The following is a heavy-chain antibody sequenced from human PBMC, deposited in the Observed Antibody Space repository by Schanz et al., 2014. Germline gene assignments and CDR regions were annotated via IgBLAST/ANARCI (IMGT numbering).Heavy chain of an antibody. CDR2: IVPIAGIT. J-gene: IGHJ5*02. CDR3: AREVGLYDRGWFDP. CDR1: GGTFSSDT. Sequence: QLQLVQSGAEVKKPGSSVKVSCKASGGTFSSDTFSWVRQAPGQGLEWMGRIVPIAGITNYAQMFQGRVTITADKSSDTAYMELSSLRSEDTAVYYCAREVGLYDRGWFDPWGQGTLVTVSS. V-gene: IGHV1-69*08. D-gene: IGHD3-22*01.